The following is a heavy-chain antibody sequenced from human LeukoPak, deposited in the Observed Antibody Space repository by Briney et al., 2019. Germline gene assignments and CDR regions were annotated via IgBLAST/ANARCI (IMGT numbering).Heavy chain of an antibody. CDR1: GFTFSSHG. CDR3: AKASSSYPLGYFDY. J-gene: IGHJ4*02. CDR2: ISRSGGST. D-gene: IGHD2-15*01. Sequence: GGTLRLSCAASGFTFSSHGMNWVRQAPGKGLEWVSAISRSGGSTYYADSVKGRFTISRDNFKNTLYLQMNSLRAEDTAVYYCAKASSSYPLGYFDYWGQGTLVTVSS. V-gene: IGHV3-23*01.